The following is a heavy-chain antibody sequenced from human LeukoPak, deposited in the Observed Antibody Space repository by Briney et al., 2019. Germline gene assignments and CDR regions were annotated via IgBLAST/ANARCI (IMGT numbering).Heavy chain of an antibody. CDR3: ARSYGDTNYYYYYMDV. CDR2: INHSGST. Sequence: SETLFLTCAVYGGSFSGYYWSWIRQPPGKGLEWIGEINHSGSTNYNPSLKSRVTISVDTSKNQFSLKLSSVTAADTAVYYCARSYGDTNYYYYYMDVWGKGTTVTVSS. D-gene: IGHD4-17*01. V-gene: IGHV4-34*01. CDR1: GGSFSGYY. J-gene: IGHJ6*03.